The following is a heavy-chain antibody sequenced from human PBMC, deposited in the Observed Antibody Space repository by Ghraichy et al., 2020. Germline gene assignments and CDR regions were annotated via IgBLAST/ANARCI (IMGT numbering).Heavy chain of an antibody. J-gene: IGHJ6*02. CDR2: IKQDVSGK. Sequence: GGSLRLSCAASGLTFSSYWMSWVRQAPGKGLEWVANIKQDVSGKYYVDSVKGRFTISRDNAKNSLYLQMNSLRAEDTAMYYCARVGITTYYGMDVWGQGTTVTVSS. CDR1: GLTFSSYW. D-gene: IGHD1-14*01. V-gene: IGHV3-7*04. CDR3: ARVGITTYYGMDV.